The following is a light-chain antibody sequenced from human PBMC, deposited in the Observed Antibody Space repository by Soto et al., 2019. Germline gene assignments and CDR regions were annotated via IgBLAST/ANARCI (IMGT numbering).Light chain of an antibody. Sequence: EIVLTQSPATLSLSPGERATLSCRSSQSVSSYLAWYQQKPGQAPRLLIYDASNRATGIPARFSGSGSGTDVSLTITCLETEDFAVDYCQQRSNLPPVTFGGGTKVEIK. CDR2: DAS. J-gene: IGKJ4*01. CDR3: QQRSNLPPVT. CDR1: QSVSSY. V-gene: IGKV3-11*01.